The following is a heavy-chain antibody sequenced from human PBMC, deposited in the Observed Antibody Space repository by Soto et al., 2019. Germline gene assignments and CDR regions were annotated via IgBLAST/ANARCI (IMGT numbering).Heavy chain of an antibody. Sequence: GGSLRLSCAASGFSFSSYSMNWVRQAPGKGLEWISYISSGSSTIYYADSVKGRFTISRDNAKNSLYLQMNSLRAEDTAVYYCARVNSSSSRIFDNWSQGTLVTVSS. CDR2: ISSGSSTI. CDR1: GFSFSSYS. V-gene: IGHV3-48*01. CDR3: ARVNSSSSRIFDN. J-gene: IGHJ4*02. D-gene: IGHD6-6*01.